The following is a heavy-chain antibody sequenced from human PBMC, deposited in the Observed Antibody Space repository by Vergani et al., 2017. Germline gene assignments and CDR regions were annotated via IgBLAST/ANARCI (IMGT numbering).Heavy chain of an antibody. CDR2: MNPNSGNT. D-gene: IGHD1-20*01. Sequence: QVQLVQSGAEVKKPGSSVKVSCKASGYTFTSYDINWVRQATGQGLEWMGWMNPNSGNTGYAQKFQGRVTMTTDTSTSTAYMELRSLRSDDTAVYYCASFNWNPTGTRGPFDYWGQGTLVTVSS. CDR1: GYTFTSYD. CDR3: ASFNWNPTGTRGPFDY. J-gene: IGHJ4*02. V-gene: IGHV1-8*01.